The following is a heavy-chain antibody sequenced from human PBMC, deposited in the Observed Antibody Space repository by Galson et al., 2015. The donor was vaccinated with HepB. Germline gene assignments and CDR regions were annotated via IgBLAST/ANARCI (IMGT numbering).Heavy chain of an antibody. CDR2: ISYDGSNK. CDR1: GFTFSSYA. V-gene: IGHV3-30-3*01. CDR3: ARGDYGIGY. J-gene: IGHJ4*02. D-gene: IGHD4-17*01. Sequence: SLRLSCAASGFTFSSYAMHWVRQAPGKGLEWVAVISYDGSNKYYADSVKGRFTISRDNSKNTLYLQMNSLKAEDTAVYYCARGDYGIGYWGQGTLVTVSS.